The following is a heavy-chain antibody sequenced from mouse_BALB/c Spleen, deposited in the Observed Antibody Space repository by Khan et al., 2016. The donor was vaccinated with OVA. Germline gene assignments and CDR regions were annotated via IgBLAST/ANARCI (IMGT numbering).Heavy chain of an antibody. V-gene: IGHV2-6-1*01. D-gene: IGHD2-10*01. CDR1: GFSLTNYG. CDR3: ARQPYYHYNIMDY. Sequence: QVQLKQSGPGLVAPSQSLSITCTISGFSLTNYGVHWVRQPPGKGLEWLVVIWSDGSTTYNSALKSRLTISKDNSKRHVFLKMNSLQTDDTGMYFCARQPYYHYNIMDYWGQGTSVTVSS. J-gene: IGHJ4*01. CDR2: IWSDGST.